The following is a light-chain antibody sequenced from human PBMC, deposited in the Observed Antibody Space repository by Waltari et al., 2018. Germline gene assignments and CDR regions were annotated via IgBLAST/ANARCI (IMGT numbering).Light chain of an antibody. CDR2: DVS. CDR3: SSYTGSSTLI. J-gene: IGLJ2*01. CDR1: SFDIAAYQS. V-gene: IGLV2-14*03. Sequence: QSPLTQPASVSGSPGPSITITCTGTSFDIAAYQSVSWYQQHPGEAPNLIIYDVSSLPSGVSDRFSGSKSGNTASLTISGLQTEDEGDYYCSSYTGSSTLIFGGGTKVTVL.